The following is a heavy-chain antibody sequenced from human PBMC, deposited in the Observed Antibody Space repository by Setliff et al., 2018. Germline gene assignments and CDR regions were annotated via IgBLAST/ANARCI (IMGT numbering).Heavy chain of an antibody. CDR2: ISGSGGST. CDR3: AKDRGYYDSSGSSGWFDY. J-gene: IGHJ4*02. V-gene: IGHV3-23*01. CDR1: GFTFSSYA. Sequence: GESLRLSCAASGFTFSSYAMSWVRQAPGKGLEWVSAISGSGGSTYYADSVKGRFTISRDNSKNTLYLQMNSLRAEDTAVYYCAKDRGYYDSSGSSGWFDYWGQGTLVTVSS. D-gene: IGHD3-22*01.